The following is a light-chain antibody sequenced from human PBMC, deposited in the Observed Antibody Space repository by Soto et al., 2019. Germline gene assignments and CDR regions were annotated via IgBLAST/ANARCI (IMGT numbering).Light chain of an antibody. Sequence: DIQMTQSPSTLSASVGDRVTITCRASQSISSWLAWYQQKPGKAPKLLIYKASSLESGVPYRFSGSRSGTEFTLPISSVHPDHFATYYDQEDKSYSWPFDHGTKVEIK. J-gene: IGKJ1*01. CDR3: QEDKSYSWP. CDR2: KAS. CDR1: QSISSW. V-gene: IGKV1-5*03.